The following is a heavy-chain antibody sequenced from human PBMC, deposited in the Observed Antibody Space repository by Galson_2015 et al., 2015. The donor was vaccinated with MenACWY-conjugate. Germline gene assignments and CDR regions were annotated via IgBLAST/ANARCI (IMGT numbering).Heavy chain of an antibody. CDR2: ISSSSSTI. Sequence: SLRLSCAASGFTVSSYSMNWVRQAPGKGLEWVSYISSSSSTIYYADSVKGRFTISRDNAKNQFSLKLSSVTAADTAVYYCARTSYGGKDYWYFDLWGRGTLVTVSS. J-gene: IGHJ2*01. CDR3: ARTSYGGKDYWYFDL. V-gene: IGHV3-48*01. D-gene: IGHD4-23*01. CDR1: GFTVSSYS.